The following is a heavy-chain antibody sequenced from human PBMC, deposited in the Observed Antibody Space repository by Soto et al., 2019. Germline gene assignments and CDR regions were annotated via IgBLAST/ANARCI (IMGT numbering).Heavy chain of an antibody. V-gene: IGHV3-30*18. Sequence: QVQLVESGGGVVQPGRSLRLSCAASGFTFSTYGMHWVRQAPGKGLEWVAVISYDGNNKYYADSVKGRFTISRVNSKNTLYLQMSSLRAEDTAVYYCAKSVYNWNDGFFDYWGQGTLVTVSS. J-gene: IGHJ4*02. CDR1: GFTFSTYG. CDR2: ISYDGNNK. D-gene: IGHD1-1*01. CDR3: AKSVYNWNDGFFDY.